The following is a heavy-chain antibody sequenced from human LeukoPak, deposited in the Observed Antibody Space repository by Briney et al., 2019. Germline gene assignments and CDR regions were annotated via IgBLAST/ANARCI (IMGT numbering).Heavy chain of an antibody. V-gene: IGHV3-23*01. J-gene: IGHJ4*02. CDR2: ISGSGGST. Sequence: GGSLRLSCAASGFTFSNYAVGWVRQAPGKGLEWVSTISGSGGSTYYAESVKGRFTISRDNSKNTLFLQMNSLRAEDTAVYYCAKGCGGTCYSDFDSWGQGTLVTVSS. CDR3: AKGCGGTCYSDFDS. D-gene: IGHD2-15*01. CDR1: GFTFSNYA.